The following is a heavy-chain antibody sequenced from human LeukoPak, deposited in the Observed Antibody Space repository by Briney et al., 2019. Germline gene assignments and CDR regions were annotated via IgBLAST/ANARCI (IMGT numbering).Heavy chain of an antibody. CDR3: ATYLGITMVRGVPHDY. V-gene: IGHV3-48*03. J-gene: IGHJ4*02. Sequence: GGSLRLSCAASGFTFSSYEMNWVRQASGKGLEWVSYISSSGSTIYYADSVKGRFTISRDNAKNSLYLQMNSLRAEDTAVYYCATYLGITMVRGVPHDYWGQGTLVTVSS. D-gene: IGHD3-10*01. CDR1: GFTFSSYE. CDR2: ISSSGSTI.